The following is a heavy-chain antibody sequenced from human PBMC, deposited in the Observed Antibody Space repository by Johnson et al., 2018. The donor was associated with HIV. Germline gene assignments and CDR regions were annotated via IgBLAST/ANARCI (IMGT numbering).Heavy chain of an antibody. CDR3: ARGKGAAAGLDAFDI. CDR2: ISGSGGST. Sequence: VQLVESGGGVVRPGGSLRLSCAASGFIFSDYYMSWIRQAPGKGLEWVSAISGSGGSTYYADSAKGRSTISRDNAKNSLYLQMNSLRVEDTVLYYCARGKGAAAGLDAFDIWGQGTMVTVSS. V-gene: IGHV3-23*04. J-gene: IGHJ3*02. D-gene: IGHD6-13*01. CDR1: GFIFSDYY.